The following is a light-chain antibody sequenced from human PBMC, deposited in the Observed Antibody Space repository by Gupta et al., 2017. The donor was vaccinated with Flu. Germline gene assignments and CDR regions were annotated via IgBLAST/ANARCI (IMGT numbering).Light chain of an antibody. CDR3: CSYAGNYNWV. V-gene: IGLV2-11*01. CDR2: DVS. CDR1: SSDVGGYNY. J-gene: IGLJ3*02. Sequence: GQSVTISCTGASSDVGGYNYVSWYQQHTGKAPKLMIYDVSKRPSGVPDRFSGSKSGNTASLTISGLQAEDEADYYCCSYAGNYNWVFGGGTKLTVL.